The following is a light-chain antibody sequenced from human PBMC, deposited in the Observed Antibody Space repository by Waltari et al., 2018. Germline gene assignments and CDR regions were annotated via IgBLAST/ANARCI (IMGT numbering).Light chain of an antibody. CDR1: TSDVGGYRY. J-gene: IGLJ2*01. CDR2: DVS. Sequence: QSALTQPRSVSGSPGPSVTIFCTGTTSDVGGYRYVSWYQQHPGKAPKVLIYDVSKRPSGVPHRFFGSKSGNTASLTISGLQPEDEADYYCCSDVGGSVIFGGGTKLTVL. CDR3: CSDVGGSVI. V-gene: IGLV2-11*01.